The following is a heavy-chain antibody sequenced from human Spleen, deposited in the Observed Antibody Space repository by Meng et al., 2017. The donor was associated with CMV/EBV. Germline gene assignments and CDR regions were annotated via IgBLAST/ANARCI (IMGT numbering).Heavy chain of an antibody. CDR2: IYHSGST. CDR1: GGSRRRSTW. J-gene: IGHJ4*02. V-gene: IGHV4-4*02. Sequence: LTCAVSGGSRRRSTWWSWVRQPPGKGLEWIGEIYHSGSTKYNPSLKSRVTISVDKFKEQFSLKLSSVTAADTAVYYCARRDSSSLDSWGQGTLVTVSS. D-gene: IGHD6-6*01. CDR3: ARRDSSSLDS.